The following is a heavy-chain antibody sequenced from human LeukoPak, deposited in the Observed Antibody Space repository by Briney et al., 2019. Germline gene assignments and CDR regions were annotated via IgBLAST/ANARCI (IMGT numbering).Heavy chain of an antibody. CDR2: IKQDGSEK. CDR1: GFTFSSYW. CDR3: ATSWFGEFFDS. J-gene: IGHJ4*02. Sequence: GGSLRLSCAASGFTFSSYWMTWVRQAPGKELEWVANIKQDGSEKYYVDSVKGRFTISRDNAKNSLYLQMNSLRAEDTAVYYCATSWFGEFFDSWGQGTLVTVSS. D-gene: IGHD3-10*01. V-gene: IGHV3-7*01.